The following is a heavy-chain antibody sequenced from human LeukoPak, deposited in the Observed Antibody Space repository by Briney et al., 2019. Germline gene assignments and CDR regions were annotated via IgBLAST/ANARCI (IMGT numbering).Heavy chain of an antibody. J-gene: IGHJ6*02. V-gene: IGHV3-20*04. Sequence: PGGSLRLSCAASGYTFNDYGVSWVRQAPTKGLGWISGITWSGAATASADSVKGRFTISRDNAKNSLFLEMNSLTAEDTALYYCARGFRDGPLYGMDVWGQGTTVTVSS. CDR3: ARGFRDGPLYGMDV. CDR2: ITWSGAAT. D-gene: IGHD2-21*01. CDR1: GYTFNDYG.